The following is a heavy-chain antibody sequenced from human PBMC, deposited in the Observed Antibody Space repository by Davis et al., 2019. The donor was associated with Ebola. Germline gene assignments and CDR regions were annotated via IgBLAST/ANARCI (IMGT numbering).Heavy chain of an antibody. Sequence: GGSLRLSCAASGFTFSSYGMHWVRQAPGKGLEWVAVISYDGSNKYYADSVKGRFTISRDNSKNTLYLQMNSLRAEDTAVYYCARLGGNSSGYYYFGYWGQGTLVTVSS. V-gene: IGHV3-30*03. CDR2: ISYDGSNK. J-gene: IGHJ4*02. CDR1: GFTFSSYG. CDR3: ARLGGNSSGYYYFGY. D-gene: IGHD3-22*01.